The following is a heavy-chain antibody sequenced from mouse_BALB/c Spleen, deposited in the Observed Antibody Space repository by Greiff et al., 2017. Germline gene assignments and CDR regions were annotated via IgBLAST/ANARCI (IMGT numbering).Heavy chain of an antibody. CDR1: GFSLTSYG. CDR2: IWAGGST. CDR3: ATNYYGSSYGSFDY. J-gene: IGHJ2*01. V-gene: IGHV2-9*02. D-gene: IGHD1-1*01. Sequence: VQLVESGPGLVAPSQSLSITCTVSGFSLTSYGVHWVRQPPGKGLEWLGVIWAGGSTNYNSALMSRLSISKDNSKSQVFLKMNSLQTDDTAMYYCATNYYGSSYGSFDYWGQGTTLTVSS.